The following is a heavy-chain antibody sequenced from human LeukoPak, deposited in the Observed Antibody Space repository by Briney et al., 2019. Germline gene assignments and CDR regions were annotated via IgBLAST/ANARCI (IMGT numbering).Heavy chain of an antibody. Sequence: GGSLRLSCAASGFNFNAYSLNWVGQAPGKGLEWLSYISHTGTIYYADSVKGRFTISRDDAEASVFLQMNSLRTEDTALYYCVRGGCGRAADCYSHYFDYWGQGTPVTVSS. CDR1: GFNFNAYS. V-gene: IGHV3-69-1*02. CDR3: VRGGCGRAADCYSHYFDY. CDR2: ISHTGTI. J-gene: IGHJ4*02. D-gene: IGHD2-21*02.